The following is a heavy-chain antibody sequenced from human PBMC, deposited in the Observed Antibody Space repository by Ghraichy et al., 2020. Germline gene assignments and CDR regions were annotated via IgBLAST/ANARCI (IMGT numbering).Heavy chain of an antibody. Sequence: GGSLRLSCAASGFTFSNYGMHWVRQAPGKGLEWVTFLRYDGSNKFYADSVKGRFTISRDNSKNTLYLQMNSLRAEDTAVYYCAKDIAGYADYWCQGTLVTVSS. J-gene: IGHJ4*02. CDR3: AKDIAGYADY. D-gene: IGHD1-1*01. V-gene: IGHV3-30*02. CDR2: LRYDGSNK. CDR1: GFTFSNYG.